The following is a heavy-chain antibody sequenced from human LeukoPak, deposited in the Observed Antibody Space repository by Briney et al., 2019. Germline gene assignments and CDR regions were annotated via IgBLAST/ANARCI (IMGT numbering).Heavy chain of an antibody. J-gene: IGHJ4*02. CDR1: GGSFRGYY. D-gene: IGHD3-10*01. Sequence: SETLSLTCAVYGGSFRGYYWSWIRQPPGKGLDWIGEINHSGSTNYNPSLKSRVTISVDTSKNQFSLKLSSVTAADTAVYYCARGLSPRINMVRGVRPPFRGVFDYWGQGTLVTVSS. CDR2: INHSGST. V-gene: IGHV4-34*01. CDR3: ARGLSPRINMVRGVRPPFRGVFDY.